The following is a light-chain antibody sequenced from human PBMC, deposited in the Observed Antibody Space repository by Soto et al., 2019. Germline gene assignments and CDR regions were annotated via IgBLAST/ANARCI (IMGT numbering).Light chain of an antibody. J-gene: IGKJ5*01. CDR1: QGVTTN. CDR2: GAS. V-gene: IGKV3-15*01. Sequence: EIVMTQSPGTLSVSPGERATLSCRAGQGVTTNFAWYQQKSGQAPRLLIYGASTRATGIPARFSGSGSGTEFTLTISGLEPEDFAVYYCQQRTNRPPITFGQGTRLEIK. CDR3: QQRTNRPPIT.